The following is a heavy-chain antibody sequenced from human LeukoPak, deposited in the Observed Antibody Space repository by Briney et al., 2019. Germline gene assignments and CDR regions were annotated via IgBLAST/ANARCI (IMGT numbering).Heavy chain of an antibody. CDR3: AKGDTTWELPHDY. CDR1: GFTFSSYS. J-gene: IGHJ4*02. V-gene: IGHV3-21*04. Sequence: GGSLRLSCAASGFTFSSYSMNWVRQAPGKGLEWVSSISSSSSYIYYADSVKGRFTISRDNSKNTLYLQMNSLRAEDTAVYYCAKGDTTWELPHDYWGQGTLVTVSS. CDR2: ISSSSSYI. D-gene: IGHD1-26*01.